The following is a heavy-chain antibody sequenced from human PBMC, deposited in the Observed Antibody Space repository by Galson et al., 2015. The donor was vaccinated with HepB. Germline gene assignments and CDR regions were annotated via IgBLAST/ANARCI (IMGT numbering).Heavy chain of an antibody. D-gene: IGHD6-19*01. J-gene: IGHJ4*02. CDR1: GFTFSTYA. CDR2: ISDSGNT. Sequence: SLRLSCAASGFTFSTYAMNWVRQAPGKGLEWVSGISDSGNTYYADSVKGRFTISRDNSRNTVYLQMNSLRAEDTAVYYCAKDISAWSTTSYWGQGTLVTVSS. CDR3: AKDISAWSTTSY. V-gene: IGHV3-23*01.